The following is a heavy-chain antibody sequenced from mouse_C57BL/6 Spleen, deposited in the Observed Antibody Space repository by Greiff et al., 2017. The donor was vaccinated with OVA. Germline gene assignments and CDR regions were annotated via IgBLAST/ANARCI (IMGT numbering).Heavy chain of an antibody. V-gene: IGHV1-50*01. CDR2: IDPSDSYT. CDR3: ARNYSNYHWYFDV. D-gene: IGHD2-5*01. J-gene: IGHJ1*03. CDR1: GYTFTSYW. Sequence: QVQLQQPGAELVKPGASVKLSCKASGYTFTSYWMQWVKQRPGQGLEWIGEIDPSDSYTNYNQKFKGKATLTVDTSSSTAYMQLSSLTSEDSAVYYGARNYSNYHWYFDVWGTGTTVTVSS.